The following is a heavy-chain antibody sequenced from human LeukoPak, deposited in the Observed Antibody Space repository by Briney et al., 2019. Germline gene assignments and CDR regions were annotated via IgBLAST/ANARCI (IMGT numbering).Heavy chain of an antibody. CDR1: GYTFTGYY. D-gene: IGHD3-16*02. CDR2: INPNSGGT. CDR3: ARDLDDYVWGSYLN. V-gene: IGHV1-2*02. J-gene: IGHJ4*02. Sequence: GASVKVSCKASGYTFTGYYMHWVRQAPGQGLEWMGWINPNSGGTNYAQKFQGRVTMTRDTSISTAYMELSRLRSDDTAVYYCARDLDDYVWGSYLNWGQGTLVTVSS.